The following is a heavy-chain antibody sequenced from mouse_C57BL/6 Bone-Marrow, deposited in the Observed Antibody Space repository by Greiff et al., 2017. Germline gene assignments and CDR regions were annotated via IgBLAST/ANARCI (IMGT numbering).Heavy chain of an antibody. CDR1: GYTFTDYN. CDR2: INPNNGGT. J-gene: IGHJ4*01. CDR3: ARRPLTTVVAKDAMDY. Sequence: EVKLMESGPELVKPGASVKIPCKASGYTFTDYNMDWVKQSHGKSLEWIGDINPNNGGTIYNQKFKGKATLTVDKSSSTAYMELRSLTSEDTAVYYCARRPLTTVVAKDAMDYWGQGTSVTVSS. D-gene: IGHD1-1*01. V-gene: IGHV1-18*01.